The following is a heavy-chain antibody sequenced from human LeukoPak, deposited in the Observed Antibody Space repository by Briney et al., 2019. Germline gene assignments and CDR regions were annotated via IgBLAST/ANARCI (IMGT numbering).Heavy chain of an antibody. V-gene: IGHV3-33*01. D-gene: IGHD3/OR15-3a*01. CDR1: GFTFSSYG. J-gene: IGHJ4*02. Sequence: GRSLRLSCAASGFTFSSYGMHWVRQAPGKGLEWVAVIWYDGSNKYYADSVKGRFTISRDNSKNTLYLQMNSLRAEDTAVYYCARGGSRFLDWLFGIDYWGQGTLVTVSS. CDR2: IWYDGSNK. CDR3: ARGGSRFLDWLFGIDY.